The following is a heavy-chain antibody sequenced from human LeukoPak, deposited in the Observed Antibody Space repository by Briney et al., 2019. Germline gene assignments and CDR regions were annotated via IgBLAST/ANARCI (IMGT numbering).Heavy chain of an antibody. J-gene: IGHJ2*01. Sequence: GGSLRLSCAASGFTFSSYSMNWVRQAPGKGLEWVSSISSSSSYIYYADSVKGRFTISRDSAKNSMYVQMNSLRAEDTAVYYCAKIGVSGHWYFDLWGRGTLVTVSS. V-gene: IGHV3-21*01. CDR3: AKIGVSGHWYFDL. CDR2: ISSSSSYI. D-gene: IGHD5/OR15-5a*01. CDR1: GFTFSSYS.